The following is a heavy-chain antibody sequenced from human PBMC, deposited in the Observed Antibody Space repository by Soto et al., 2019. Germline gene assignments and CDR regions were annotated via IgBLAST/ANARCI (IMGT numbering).Heavy chain of an antibody. Sequence: PGDSLKISCKGSGFTFTSYWIGRVSEIRGNGLDWMGIIYPGDSDTTDSPSFQGQVTISADKPISTAYLQCSRLQASDTDMSYCERRGAVALIDAFYIWGQGTMVTVSS. CDR3: ERRGAVALIDAFYI. V-gene: IGHV5-51*01. CDR2: IYPGDSDT. J-gene: IGHJ3*02. D-gene: IGHD6-19*01. CDR1: GFTFTSYW.